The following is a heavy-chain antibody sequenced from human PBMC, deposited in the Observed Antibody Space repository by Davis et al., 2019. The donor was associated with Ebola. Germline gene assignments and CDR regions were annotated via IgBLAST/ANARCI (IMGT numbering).Heavy chain of an antibody. CDR3: AREEVVLMVYKY. D-gene: IGHD2-8*01. CDR1: GGSLKRSSYY. J-gene: IGHJ4*02. CDR2: IYYSGTA. V-gene: IGHV4-39*07. Sequence: PSETLSLTCSVSGGSLKRSSYYWGWIRQPPGTELEWIGKIYYSGTAYYNPSLKSRVTMSVDTSKNQFSLKLTSVTAADTAVYYCAREEVVLMVYKYWGQGALVTVSS.